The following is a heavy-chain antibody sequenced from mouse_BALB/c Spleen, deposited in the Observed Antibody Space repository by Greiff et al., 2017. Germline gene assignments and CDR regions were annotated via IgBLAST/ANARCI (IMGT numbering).Heavy chain of an antibody. Sequence: EVQLQQSGPELVKPGASVKISCKASGYSFTGYFMNWVMQSHGKSLEWIGRINPYNGDTFYNQKFKGKATLTVDKSSSTAHMELRSLASEDSAVYYCARDYYGYAMDYWGQGTSVTVSS. J-gene: IGHJ4*01. D-gene: IGHD1-1*01. CDR3: ARDYYGYAMDY. CDR2: INPYNGDT. CDR1: GYSFTGYF. V-gene: IGHV1-20*02.